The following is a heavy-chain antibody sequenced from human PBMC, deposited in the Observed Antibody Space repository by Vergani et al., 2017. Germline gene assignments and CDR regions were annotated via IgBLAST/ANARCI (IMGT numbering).Heavy chain of an antibody. Sequence: QVQLVESGGGVVQPGRSLRLSCAASGFTFSSYAMHWVRQAPGKGLEWVAVISYDGSNKYYADSVKGRFTISRDNSKNTLYLQMNSLRAEDTAVYYCARDFKGSGWYGLFDYWGQGNLVTVSS. CDR2: ISYDGSNK. V-gene: IGHV3-30-3*01. CDR3: ARDFKGSGWYGLFDY. CDR1: GFTFSSYA. J-gene: IGHJ4*02. D-gene: IGHD6-19*01.